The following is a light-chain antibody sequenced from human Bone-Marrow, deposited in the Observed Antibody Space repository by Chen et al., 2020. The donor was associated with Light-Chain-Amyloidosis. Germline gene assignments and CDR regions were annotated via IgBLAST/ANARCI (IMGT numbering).Light chain of an antibody. CDR2: DNS. V-gene: IGLV3-21*02. Sequence: SYVLTQPSSVSVSPGHTASIPCGGNNIGATSVHWYQQTPGQPPLLLVYDNSDRPSGIPERLSGSNSGNTATRTISMVEAGDEADYYCQRWDRSSDRPVFGGGTKLTVL. CDR1: NIGATS. CDR3: QRWDRSSDRPV. J-gene: IGLJ3*02.